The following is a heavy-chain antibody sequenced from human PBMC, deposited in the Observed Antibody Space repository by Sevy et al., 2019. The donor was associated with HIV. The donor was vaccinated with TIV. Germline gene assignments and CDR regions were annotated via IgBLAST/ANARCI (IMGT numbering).Heavy chain of an antibody. Sequence: GGSLRLSCAASGFTFSDYYMSWIRQAPGKGLEWVSYISSSSSYTNYADSVKGRFTISRDNAKNSLYLQMNSLRAEDTAVHYCARDRHFGWFGELLGGDYYYMDVWGKGTTVTVSS. CDR1: GFTFSDYY. CDR3: ARDRHFGWFGELLGGDYYYMDV. D-gene: IGHD3-10*01. V-gene: IGHV3-11*06. J-gene: IGHJ6*03. CDR2: ISSSSSYT.